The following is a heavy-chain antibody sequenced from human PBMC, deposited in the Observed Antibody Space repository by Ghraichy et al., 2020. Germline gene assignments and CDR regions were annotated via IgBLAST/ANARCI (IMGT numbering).Heavy chain of an antibody. Sequence: GGSLRLSCAASGFTFYSYAMSWVRQAPGKGLEWVSGISRSGTSTYYADSVKGRFTISRDNSKSTLNLQMNSLRAEDTAVYYCAKDRRDGGATPSEFDMWGQGTMVTVSS. CDR3: AKDRRDGGATPSEFDM. V-gene: IGHV3-23*01. J-gene: IGHJ3*02. D-gene: IGHD1-26*01. CDR2: ISRSGTST. CDR1: GFTFYSYA.